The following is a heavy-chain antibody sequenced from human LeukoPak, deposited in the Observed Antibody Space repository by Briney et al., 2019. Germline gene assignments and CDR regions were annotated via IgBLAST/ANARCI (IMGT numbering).Heavy chain of an antibody. CDR3: AREGSSSWYTPYYYYYGMDV. CDR2: TYYRSKWYN. CDR1: GDSVSNNSAA. V-gene: IGHV6-1*01. J-gene: IGHJ6*02. Sequence: SQTLSLTCAISGDSVSNNSAAWNWIRQSPSRGLEWLGRTYYRSKWYNDYAVSVKSRITINPDTSKNQFSLQLNSVTPEDTAVYYCAREGSSSWYTPYYYYYGMDVWGQGTTVTVSS. D-gene: IGHD6-13*01.